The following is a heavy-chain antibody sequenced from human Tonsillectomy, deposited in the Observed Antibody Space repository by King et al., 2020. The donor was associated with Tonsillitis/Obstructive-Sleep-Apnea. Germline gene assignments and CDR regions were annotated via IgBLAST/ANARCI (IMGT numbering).Heavy chain of an antibody. J-gene: IGHJ6*03. D-gene: IGHD2-2*01. Sequence: VQLQQWGAGLLKPSKTLSLTCAIYGGSFSGYYWSWIRQPPGKGLEWIGEINHSGSTNYNPSLKSRVTISVDTSKTQFSVRLSSVTAADTAVYYCARVYCSNTPCYPYYYYMDVWGKGTTVTVSS. CDR3: ARVYCSNTPCYPYYYYMDV. CDR2: INHSGST. CDR1: GGSFSGYY. V-gene: IGHV4-34*01.